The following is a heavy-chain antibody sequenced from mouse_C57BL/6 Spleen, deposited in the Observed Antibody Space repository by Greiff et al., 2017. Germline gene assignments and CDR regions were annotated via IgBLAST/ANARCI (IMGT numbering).Heavy chain of an antibody. D-gene: IGHD1-1*01. CDR3: ARLVTTVVATDYAMDY. V-gene: IGHV1-69*01. CDR2: IDPSDSYT. CDR1: GYTFTSYW. J-gene: IGHJ4*01. Sequence: QVQLQQSGAELVMPGASVKLSCKASGYTFTSYWMHWVKQRPGQGLEWIGEIDPSDSYTNYNQKFKGKSTLTVDKSSSTAYMQLSSLTSEDSAVYYCARLVTTVVATDYAMDYWGQGTSVTVSS.